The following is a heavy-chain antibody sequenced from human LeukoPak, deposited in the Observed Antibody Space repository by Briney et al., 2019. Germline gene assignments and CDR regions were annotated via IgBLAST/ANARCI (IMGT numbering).Heavy chain of an antibody. V-gene: IGHV1-2*02. J-gene: IGHJ4*02. D-gene: IGHD5-18*01. CDR3: ARDRGRGYSYGAYDY. CDR1: GYTFTGYY. Sequence: ASVKVSCKASGYTFTGYYMHWVRQAPGQGLEWMGWINPNSGGTNYAQKLQGRVTMTRDTSISTAYMELSRLRSDDTAVYYCARDRGRGYSYGAYDYWGQGTLVTVSS. CDR2: INPNSGGT.